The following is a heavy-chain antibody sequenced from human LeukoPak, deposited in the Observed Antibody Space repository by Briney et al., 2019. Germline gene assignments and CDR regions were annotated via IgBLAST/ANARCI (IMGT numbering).Heavy chain of an antibody. CDR2: INYSGST. Sequence: PSETLSLTCAVSGGSLISTTYYWGWIRQPPGKGLEWIGSINYSGSTYYNPSLKSRVTVSVDMSKNQFSLQLSSVTAADTAVYYCARAPRTGAWDMITFGGVIVHGDAFDFWGQGTMVTVSS. CDR1: GGSLISTTYY. J-gene: IGHJ3*01. D-gene: IGHD3-16*02. V-gene: IGHV4-39*07. CDR3: ARAPRTGAWDMITFGGVIVHGDAFDF.